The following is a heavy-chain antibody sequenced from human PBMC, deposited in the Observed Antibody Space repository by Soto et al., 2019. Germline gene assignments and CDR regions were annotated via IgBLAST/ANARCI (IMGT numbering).Heavy chain of an antibody. V-gene: IGHV3-48*02. CDR1: GVTFSNYA. Sequence: EVQLVESGGGLVQPGGSLRLSCAASGVTFSNYAMNWVRQAPGKGLEWISYISSSGGTIDYADSVKGRFTISRDNAKNPLYLQINSLRDEDTAVSHCATGLYSPSWSFAFDMWGQGTMATVSS. J-gene: IGHJ3*02. D-gene: IGHD5-12*01. CDR3: ATGLYSPSWSFAFDM. CDR2: ISSSGGTI.